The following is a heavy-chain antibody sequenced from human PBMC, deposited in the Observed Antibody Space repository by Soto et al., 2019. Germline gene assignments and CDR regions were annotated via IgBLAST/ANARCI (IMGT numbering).Heavy chain of an antibody. CDR3: ALQTGDFDY. CDR1: GGSISSYY. Sequence: SETLSLTCTVSGGSISSYYWSWIRQPPGKGLEWIGYIYYSGSTNYNPSLKDRFTISRDNAKNSLYLQMTSLRAEDTAVYYCALQTGDFDYWGQGTLVTVSS. J-gene: IGHJ4*02. V-gene: IGHV4-59*03. CDR2: IYYSGST. D-gene: IGHD7-27*01.